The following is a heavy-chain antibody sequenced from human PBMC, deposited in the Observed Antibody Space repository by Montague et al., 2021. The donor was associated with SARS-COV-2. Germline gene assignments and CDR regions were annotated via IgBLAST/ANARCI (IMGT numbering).Heavy chain of an antibody. V-gene: IGHV4-59*12. CDR1: GDSIRSYH. CDR2: IFRSGDS. D-gene: IGHD3-22*01. J-gene: IGHJ4*02. CDR3: VRGGTMTVVVFDY. Sequence: SETLSLTCTVSGDSIRSYHWTWIRQSPGRGLEWIGEIFRSGDSNYNPSLKSRVTMSVDMSRNQFSLSLSNVTAADTAIYYCVRGGTMTVVVFDYWGQGTLVTVSS.